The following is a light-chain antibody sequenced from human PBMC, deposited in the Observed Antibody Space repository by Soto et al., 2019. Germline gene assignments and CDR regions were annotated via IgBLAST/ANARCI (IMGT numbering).Light chain of an antibody. CDR3: QSYDSYLMYFYV. CDR1: SSSIGAGYD. CDR2: GNN. V-gene: IGLV1-40*01. J-gene: IGLJ1*01. Sequence: SVLTQPPSVSGAPGQGVTISCTGSSSSIGAGYDVHWYQQVPGTAPKLLIYGNNNRPSGVPDRFSGSKSGTSASLAITGLQAEDEVDYYCQSYDSYLMYFYVFGTGTKVTVL.